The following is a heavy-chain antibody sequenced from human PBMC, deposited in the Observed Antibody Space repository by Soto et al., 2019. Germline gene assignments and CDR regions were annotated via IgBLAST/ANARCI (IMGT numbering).Heavy chain of an antibody. D-gene: IGHD6-19*01. CDR3: AKDKRGVAGTGFDY. J-gene: IGHJ4*02. CDR1: GFTFDDYA. CDR2: ISWNSGSI. Sequence: DVQLVESGGGLVQPGRSLRLSCAASGFTFDDYAMHWVRQAPGKGLEWVSGISWNSGSIGYADSVKGRFTISRDNAKNSLYLQMNSLRAEDTALYYCAKDKRGVAGTGFDYWGQGTLVTVSS. V-gene: IGHV3-9*01.